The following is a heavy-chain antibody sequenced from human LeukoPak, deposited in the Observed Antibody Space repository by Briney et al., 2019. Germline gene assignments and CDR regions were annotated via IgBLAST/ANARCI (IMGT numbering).Heavy chain of an antibody. Sequence: SQTLSLTCAISGDSVSSDSAAWNWVRQSPSRGLEWLGRTYYRSKWYYNYAVSVKSRITINPDTSKNQFSLQLNSVTPEDTAVYYCAKDRSGGGDYYFGMDVWGPGTTVTVSS. CDR2: TYYRSKWYY. D-gene: IGHD6-19*01. J-gene: IGHJ6*02. V-gene: IGHV6-1*01. CDR3: AKDRSGGGDYYFGMDV. CDR1: GDSVSSDSAA.